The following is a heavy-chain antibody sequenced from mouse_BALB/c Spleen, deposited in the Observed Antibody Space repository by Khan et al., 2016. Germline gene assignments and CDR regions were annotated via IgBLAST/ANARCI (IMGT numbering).Heavy chain of an antibody. D-gene: IGHD1-1*01. Sequence: QVQLKESGPGLVAPSQSLSITCTVSGFSLTTYGVHWVRQPPGKGLEWLGVIWAGGSTNYNSALISRLSISKDHSKSQVFLNMNSLQTDDTATYYCARDRYYGTSDFDYWGQGTTITVSS. CDR3: ARDRYYGTSDFDY. CDR1: GFSLTTYG. V-gene: IGHV2-9*02. J-gene: IGHJ2*01. CDR2: IWAGGST.